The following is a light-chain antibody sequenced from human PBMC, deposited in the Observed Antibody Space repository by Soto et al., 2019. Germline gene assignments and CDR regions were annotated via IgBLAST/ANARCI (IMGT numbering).Light chain of an antibody. J-gene: IGKJ5*01. V-gene: IGKV3-20*01. Sequence: EIVLTQSPGTLSLSPGERVTLSCRASQSVSNSFLAWYQQKPGQAPRLLIYGASSRATGIPGRFSGSGSGTDFTLTISRLQPEDFAMYYCQQYGSSPITFGQGTRLEIK. CDR1: QSVSNSF. CDR2: GAS. CDR3: QQYGSSPIT.